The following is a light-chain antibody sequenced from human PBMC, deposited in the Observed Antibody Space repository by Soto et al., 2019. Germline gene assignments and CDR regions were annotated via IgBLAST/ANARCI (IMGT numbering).Light chain of an antibody. V-gene: IGKV1-9*01. Sequence: IQLTQAPSAMSASVGDRVTITCLASQGINCYLASYQQIPGKAPKLLIYAASTVQRGVPSRFSGSGSGTDFTLTISSLQPEDFATDYCQQLNSYPLTFGGGTKWEIQ. J-gene: IGKJ4*01. CDR3: QQLNSYPLT. CDR2: AAS. CDR1: QGINCY.